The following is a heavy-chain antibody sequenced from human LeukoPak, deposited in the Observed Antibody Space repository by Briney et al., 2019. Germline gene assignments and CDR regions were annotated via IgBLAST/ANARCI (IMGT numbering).Heavy chain of an antibody. V-gene: IGHV4-61*02. Sequence: SQTLSLTCTVSGGSISSGSYYWSWIRQPAGKGLEGIGRIYTSGSTNYNPSLKSRVTISVDTSKNQFSLKLSSVTAADTAVYYCARGPSLGDYRSCFDPWGQGTLVTVSS. J-gene: IGHJ5*02. CDR2: IYTSGST. CDR3: ARGPSLGDYRSCFDP. CDR1: GGSISSGSYY. D-gene: IGHD3-16*01.